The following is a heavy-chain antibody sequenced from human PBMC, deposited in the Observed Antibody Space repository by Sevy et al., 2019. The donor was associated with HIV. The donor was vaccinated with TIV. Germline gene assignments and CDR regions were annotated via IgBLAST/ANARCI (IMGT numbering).Heavy chain of an antibody. CDR1: GYTFIAYH. CDR2: ISPHNGDT. Sequence: ASVKVSCKVSGYTFIAYHITWVRQAPGQGLEWMGRISPHNGDTTYAQKFQGRVTVITDTSTTTASMELRSLRSDDTAVYYCARAYCTGGRCYSLAYWGQGTLVTVSS. D-gene: IGHD2-15*01. J-gene: IGHJ4*02. CDR3: ARAYCTGGRCYSLAY. V-gene: IGHV1-18*01.